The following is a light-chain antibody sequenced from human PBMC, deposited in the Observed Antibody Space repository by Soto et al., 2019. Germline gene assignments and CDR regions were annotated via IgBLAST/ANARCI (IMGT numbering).Light chain of an antibody. J-gene: IGLJ2*01. CDR2: DVS. CDR3: SSSAGDSTFV. Sequence: QSALTQPRSVSGSPGQSVTISCSGTSSVVGGYEYVSWYQQHPGKAPKLLIYDVSKRPSGVSNRFSGSKSGSTASLTISGLQADDQPEYFCSSSAGDSTFVFGGGTKVTVL. CDR1: SSVVGGYEY. V-gene: IGLV2-11*01.